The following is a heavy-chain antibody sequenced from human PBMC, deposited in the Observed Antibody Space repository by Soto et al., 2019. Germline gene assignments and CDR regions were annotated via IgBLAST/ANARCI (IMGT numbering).Heavy chain of an antibody. J-gene: IGHJ4*02. CDR2: IYWNDDK. CDR3: AHRRGYDFWSGYYTYYFDY. CDR1: GFSLSTSGVG. D-gene: IGHD3-3*01. Sequence: SGPTLVNPPQTLTLTCTFSGFSLSTSGVGVGWIRQPPGKALEWLALIYWNDDKRYSPSLKSRLTITKDTSKNQVVLTMTNMDPVDTATYYCAHRRGYDFWSGYYTYYFDYWGQGTLVTVSS. V-gene: IGHV2-5*01.